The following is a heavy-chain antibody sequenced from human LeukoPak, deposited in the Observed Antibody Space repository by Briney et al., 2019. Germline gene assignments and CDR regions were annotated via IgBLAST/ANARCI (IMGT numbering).Heavy chain of an antibody. CDR2: INPSGGST. CDR3: ARDRGITGTYGAGFDY. Sequence: ASVKVSCKASGYTFTSYYMHWVRQAPGQGLEWMGIINPSGGSTSYAQKFQGRVTMTRDTSTSTVYMELSSLRSEDTAVYYCARDRGITGTYGAGFDYWGKGTLVTVSS. D-gene: IGHD1/OR15-1a*01. J-gene: IGHJ4*02. CDR1: GYTFTSYY. V-gene: IGHV1-46*01.